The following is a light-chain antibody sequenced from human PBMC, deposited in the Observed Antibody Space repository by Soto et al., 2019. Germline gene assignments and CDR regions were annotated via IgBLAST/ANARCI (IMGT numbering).Light chain of an antibody. Sequence: DIQMTQSPSSLSASVGDRVTITCRASQSISIYLNWYQQKPGKAPKLLIYAASSLQSGVPSRFSGNKSGTDFTLTISSLQPEDFATYYCQQSYSTMWTCGQGTKVNIK. J-gene: IGKJ1*01. CDR3: QQSYSTMWT. CDR1: QSISIY. CDR2: AAS. V-gene: IGKV1-39*01.